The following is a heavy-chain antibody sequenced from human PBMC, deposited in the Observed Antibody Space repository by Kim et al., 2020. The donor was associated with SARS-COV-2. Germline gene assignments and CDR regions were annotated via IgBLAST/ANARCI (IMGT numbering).Heavy chain of an antibody. J-gene: IGHJ4*02. V-gene: IGHV4-59*01. Sequence: SETLSLTCTVVGDSIKSYFWSWIRQPPGKGLEWIGHIYYSGNTKYNPSVQSRVSITLAPSKTQFSLRLNSVTAADTALYYCARSRIDYYDGSGYRFDYWGQGILVTVSS. CDR2: IYYSGNT. CDR1: GDSIKSYF. D-gene: IGHD3-22*01. CDR3: ARSRIDYYDGSGYRFDY.